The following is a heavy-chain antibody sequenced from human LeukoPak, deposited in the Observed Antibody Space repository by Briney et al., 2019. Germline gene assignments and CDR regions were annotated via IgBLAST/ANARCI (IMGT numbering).Heavy chain of an antibody. V-gene: IGHV4-39*01. D-gene: IGHD3-16*01. J-gene: IGHJ4*02. CDR3: ARAEGDFTHFDY. CDR2: IYYSGST. Sequence: SETLSLTCTVSGGSISSSSYYWGWIRQPPGKGLEWIGSIYYSGSTYYNPSLKSRVTISVDTSKNQFSLKLSSVTAADTAVYYCARAEGDFTHFDYWGQGTLVTVSS. CDR1: GGSISSSSYY.